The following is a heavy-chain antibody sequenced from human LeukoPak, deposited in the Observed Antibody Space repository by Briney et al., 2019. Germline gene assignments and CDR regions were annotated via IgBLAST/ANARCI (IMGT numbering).Heavy chain of an antibody. V-gene: IGHV4-30-2*01. D-gene: IGHD1-1*01. CDR3: ARDVDPWNLEPNFDY. CDR2: IYHSGST. J-gene: IGHJ4*02. CDR1: GGSISSGGYY. Sequence: PSQTLSLTCTVSGGSISSGGYYWSWIRQPPGKGLEWIGYIYHSGSTYYNPSLKSRVTISVDRSKNQFPLKLSSVTAADTAVYYRARDVDPWNLEPNFDYWGQGTLVTVSS.